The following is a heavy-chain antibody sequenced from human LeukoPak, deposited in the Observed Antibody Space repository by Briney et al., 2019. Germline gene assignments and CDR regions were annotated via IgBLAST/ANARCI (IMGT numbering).Heavy chain of an antibody. CDR2: IYYSGST. CDR3: ARDRGYDILTGYFLFDP. CDR1: GGSISSYY. Sequence: PSETLSLTCTVSGGSISSYYWSWIRQPPGKGLEWIGYIYYSGSTNYNPSLKSRVTISVDTSKNQFSLKLSSVTAADTAVYYCARDRGYDILTGYFLFDPWGQGTLVTVSS. D-gene: IGHD3-9*01. V-gene: IGHV4-59*01. J-gene: IGHJ5*02.